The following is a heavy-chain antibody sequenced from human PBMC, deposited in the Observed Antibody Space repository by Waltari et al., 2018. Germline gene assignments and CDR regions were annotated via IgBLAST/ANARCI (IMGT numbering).Heavy chain of an antibody. Sequence: QVQLQQWGAGLLKPSETLSLTCAVYGGSFSGYYWSWIRQPPGKGLEWIGEINHSGSTNYNPSLKSRVTISVDTSKNQFSLKLSSVTAADTAVYYCAIRGYSYGHRAFDIWGQGTMVTVSS. J-gene: IGHJ3*02. CDR3: AIRGYSYGHRAFDI. D-gene: IGHD5-18*01. CDR1: GGSFSGYY. V-gene: IGHV4-34*01. CDR2: INHSGST.